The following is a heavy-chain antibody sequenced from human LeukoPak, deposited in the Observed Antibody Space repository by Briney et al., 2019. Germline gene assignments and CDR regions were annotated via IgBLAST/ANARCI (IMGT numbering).Heavy chain of an antibody. V-gene: IGHV3-64*04. CDR1: GFTFSDYA. D-gene: IGHD6-6*01. CDR2: ISTNGGRT. J-gene: IGHJ4*02. CDR3: ASGFSRAARRSPFDY. Sequence: GGSLRLSCSASGFTFSDYAMHWVRQAPGKGLEYVSAISTNGGRTYYADSVKGRFTISRDNSKNTLYLQMNSLRAEDTAVYYCASGFSRAARRSPFDYWGQGTLVTVSS.